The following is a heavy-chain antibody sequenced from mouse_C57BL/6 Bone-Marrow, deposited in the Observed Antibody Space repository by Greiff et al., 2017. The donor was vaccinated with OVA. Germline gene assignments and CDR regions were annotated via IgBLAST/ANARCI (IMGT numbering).Heavy chain of an antibody. J-gene: IGHJ3*01. CDR1: GYTFTSYW. Sequence: QVQLQQPGAELVRPGSSVKLSCKASGYTFTSYWMHWVKQRPIQGLEWIGNIDPSDSETHYNQKVKDKATLPVDKSSSTAYMQLSSLTSEDSAVYYCARPPDSSGYVWFAYWRQGTLVTVSA. CDR3: ARPPDSSGYVWFAY. D-gene: IGHD3-2*02. CDR2: IDPSDSET. V-gene: IGHV1-52*01.